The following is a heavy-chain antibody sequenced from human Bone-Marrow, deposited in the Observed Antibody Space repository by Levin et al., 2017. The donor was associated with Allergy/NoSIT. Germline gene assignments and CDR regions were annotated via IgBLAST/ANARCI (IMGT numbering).Heavy chain of an antibody. CDR3: ARGETCGFDP. J-gene: IGHJ5*02. V-gene: IGHV4-34*01. CDR1: GGSFSGYY. Sequence: SETLSLTCAVYGGSFSGYYWSWIRQPPGKGLEWIGEINHSGSTNYNPSLKSRVTISVDTSKNQFSLKLSSVTAADTAVYYCARGETCGFDPWGQGTLVTVSS. CDR2: INHSGST.